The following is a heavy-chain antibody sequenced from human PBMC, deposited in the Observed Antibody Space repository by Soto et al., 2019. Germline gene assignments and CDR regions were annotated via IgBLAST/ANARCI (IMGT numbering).Heavy chain of an antibody. J-gene: IGHJ6*02. Sequence: QVQLVQSGAEVKEPGDSVRVSCEASGYTFTAYYIHWVRQAPGRGLEWMGWINPKFGDTTYAQDFQGRVSMTRDMSMSTVYMDLSRLTSDDTAIYYCARNMDYYYGPGSGNGHGFWGQGTTVTVFS. CDR1: GYTFTAYY. V-gene: IGHV1-2*02. CDR2: INPKFGDT. D-gene: IGHD3-10*01. CDR3: ARNMDYYYGPGSGNGHGF.